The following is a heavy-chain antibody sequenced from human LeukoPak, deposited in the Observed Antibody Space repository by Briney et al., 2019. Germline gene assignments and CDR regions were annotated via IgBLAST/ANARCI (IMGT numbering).Heavy chain of an antibody. J-gene: IGHJ5*02. CDR3: ARGFPSSSRWFDP. V-gene: IGHV4-34*01. CDR1: AGSFSGYH. CDR2: INHSGSA. Sequence: SETLSLTCGVYAGSFSGYHWTWIRLRPGKGLEWIGDINHSGSAHYNPPLKSRVTISVDTSNNQFSLNLHSVTAADTAVYYCARGFPSSSRWFDPWGQGTLVTVSS. D-gene: IGHD6-6*01.